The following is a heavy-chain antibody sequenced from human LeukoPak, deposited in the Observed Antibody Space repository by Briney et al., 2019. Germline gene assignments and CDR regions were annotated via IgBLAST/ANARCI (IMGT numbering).Heavy chain of an antibody. CDR3: AKGTGNYYYHMDV. Sequence: GGSLRLSCAASGFTFSGYAMSWVRQAPGKGLEWVSYISSSSRYIHYGDSVRGRFIISRDNAKNSLYPQMNSLRAEDTAVYYCAKGTGNYYYHMDVWGKGTTVTVSS. V-gene: IGHV3-21*01. D-gene: IGHD1-1*01. CDR1: GFTFSGYA. CDR2: ISSSSRYI. J-gene: IGHJ6*03.